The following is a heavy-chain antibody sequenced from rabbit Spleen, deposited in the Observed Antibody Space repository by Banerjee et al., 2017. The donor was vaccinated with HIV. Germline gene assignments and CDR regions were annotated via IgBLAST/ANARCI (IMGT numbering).Heavy chain of an antibody. J-gene: IGHJ4*01. CDR2: TEPIFGTT. CDR1: GFDFNNYY. D-gene: IGHD6-1*01. Sequence: QSLEESGGGLVQPGGSLTLSCKASGFDFNNYYMTWVRQAPGKGLEWIGLTEPIFGTTYYASWVNGRFTISSHNAQNTLYLQLKSRTAADTATYFCARVGGVGVYGYATLWGPGNLVTVS. V-gene: IGHV1S7*01. CDR3: ARVGGVGVYGYATL.